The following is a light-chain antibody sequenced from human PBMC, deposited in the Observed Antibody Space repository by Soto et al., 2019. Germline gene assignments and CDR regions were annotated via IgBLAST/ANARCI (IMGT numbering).Light chain of an antibody. CDR1: QGIRSA. Sequence: IQVTQSPSSLSASVGDRVTITCRTSQGIRSALGWYQQKPGEAPKLLIYDASALPRGVPSRFSGSGSGTKFTLTIASLRPDDFATYYCQQYETFSGTFGPGTKVDI. CDR3: QQYETFSGT. J-gene: IGKJ1*01. CDR2: DAS. V-gene: IGKV1-13*02.